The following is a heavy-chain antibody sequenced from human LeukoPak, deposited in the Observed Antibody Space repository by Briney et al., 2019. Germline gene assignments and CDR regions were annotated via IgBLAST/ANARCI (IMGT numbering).Heavy chain of an antibody. D-gene: IGHD1-26*01. V-gene: IGHV4-59*12. Sequence: PSETLSLTCTVSGGSISNYYWSWIRQPPGKGLEWIGYIYYSGTTNYNPSLKSRVTISVDTSKNQFSLQLSSVTAADTAVYYCARDPSGSYFRFDYWGQGTLVTVSS. CDR2: IYYSGTT. CDR3: ARDPSGSYFRFDY. J-gene: IGHJ4*02. CDR1: GGSISNYY.